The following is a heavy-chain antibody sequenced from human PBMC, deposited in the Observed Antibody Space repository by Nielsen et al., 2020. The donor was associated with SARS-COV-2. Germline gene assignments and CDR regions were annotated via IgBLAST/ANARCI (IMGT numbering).Heavy chain of an antibody. V-gene: IGHV3-69-1*02. Sequence: GESLKISCAASGFTFSDYYMSWVRQSPGRGLEWVSYINTPATIYYADSLKGRFTISRDNPKNLLYLQMGSLRADDTAVYFCKSEGNWGQGTLVTVSS. J-gene: IGHJ4*02. CDR1: GFTFSDYY. CDR3: KSEGN. CDR2: INTPATI.